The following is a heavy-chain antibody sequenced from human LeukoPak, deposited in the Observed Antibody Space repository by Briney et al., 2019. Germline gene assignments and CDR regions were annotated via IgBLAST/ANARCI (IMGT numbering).Heavy chain of an antibody. CDR1: GITFSSYA. Sequence: GGSLRLSCAASGITFSSYAMHWVRQAPGKGLEYVSAISGNGGNTYYADSLKGRFTISRDNSKNTLYLQMSSLRVEDTAVYYCVITSATGPLDYWGQGTLVTVSS. CDR3: VITSATGPLDY. V-gene: IGHV3-64D*09. J-gene: IGHJ4*02. D-gene: IGHD6-6*01. CDR2: ISGNGGNT.